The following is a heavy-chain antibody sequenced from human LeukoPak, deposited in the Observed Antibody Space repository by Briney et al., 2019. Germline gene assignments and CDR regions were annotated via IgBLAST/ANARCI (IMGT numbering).Heavy chain of an antibody. J-gene: IGHJ4*02. Sequence: GGSLRLSCAASGFTFSSFGMHWVRQAPGKGLEWVAVISYDGSNKYYADSVKGRFTISRDNSKNTLYLQMNSLRAEDTAVYYCAKVGGNGYSYGPDYWGQGTLVTVSS. D-gene: IGHD5-18*01. CDR2: ISYDGSNK. CDR1: GFTFSSFG. V-gene: IGHV3-30*18. CDR3: AKVGGNGYSYGPDY.